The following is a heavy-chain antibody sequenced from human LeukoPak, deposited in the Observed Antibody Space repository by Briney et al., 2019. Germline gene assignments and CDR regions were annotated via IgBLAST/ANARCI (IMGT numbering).Heavy chain of an antibody. J-gene: IGHJ4*02. CDR1: GFTFSSYE. Sequence: PGGSLRLSCAASGFTFSSYEMNWVRQAPGKGLEWVAFIRYDGSNKYYADSVKGRFTISRDNSKNTLYLQMNSLRAEDTAVYYCANLRGDDYGDSFDYWGQGTLVTVSS. CDR3: ANLRGDDYGDSFDY. CDR2: IRYDGSNK. V-gene: IGHV3-30*02. D-gene: IGHD4-17*01.